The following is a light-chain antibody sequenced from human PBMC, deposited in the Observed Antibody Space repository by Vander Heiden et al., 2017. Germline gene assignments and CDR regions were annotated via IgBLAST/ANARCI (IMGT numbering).Light chain of an antibody. Sequence: QSLLTQPPSVSAAPGPSVTISCSGSSSNIGTHYVPYYHKPPKTPPKPLIYDNTKRPPGIPDRFPGSKSGTAATLGITGLLPGDEAEYYCGTWDYSLSVSVVFGGGTKLTVL. CDR1: SSNIGTHY. J-gene: IGLJ2*01. CDR3: GTWDYSLSVSVV. V-gene: IGLV1-51*01. CDR2: DNT.